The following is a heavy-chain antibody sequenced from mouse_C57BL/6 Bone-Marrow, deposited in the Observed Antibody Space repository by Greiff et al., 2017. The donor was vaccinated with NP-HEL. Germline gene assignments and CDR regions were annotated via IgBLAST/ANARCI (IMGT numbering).Heavy chain of an antibody. CDR1: GYTFTSYG. V-gene: IGHV1-81*01. CDR3: ASQTAQATFAY. Sequence: VQVVESGAELARPGASVKLSCKASGYTFTSYGISWVKQRTGQGLEWIGEIYPRSGNTYYNEKFKGKATLTADKSSSTAYMELRSLTSEDSAVYFCASQTAQATFAYWGQGTLVTVSA. D-gene: IGHD3-2*02. CDR2: IYPRSGNT. J-gene: IGHJ3*01.